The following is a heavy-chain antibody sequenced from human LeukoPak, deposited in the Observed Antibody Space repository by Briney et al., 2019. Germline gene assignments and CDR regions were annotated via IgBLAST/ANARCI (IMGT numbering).Heavy chain of an antibody. J-gene: IGHJ4*02. CDR1: GGSISSLY. CDR2: IYYTGST. Sequence: SETLSLTCSVSGGSISSLYWSWIRQPPGKGLEWIGYIYYTGSTNYNPCLKSRVTMFVDMSKNQFSLRLSSVTAADTAVYYCARHRAYSSSSPFDYWGQGTLVTVSS. V-gene: IGHV4-59*08. CDR3: ARHRAYSSSSPFDY. D-gene: IGHD6-6*01.